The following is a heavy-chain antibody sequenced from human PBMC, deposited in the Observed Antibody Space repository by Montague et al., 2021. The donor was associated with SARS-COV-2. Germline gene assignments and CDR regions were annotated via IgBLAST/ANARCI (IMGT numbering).Heavy chain of an antibody. CDR2: VYYSGNA. V-gene: IGHV4-61*01. Sequence: SETLSLTCTVSGGSVRSGLYYWTWIRQPPGKGLEWIGYVYYSGNANHNPSLKSRLTLTVDTYKNQFSLKLSSVTDADTAIYYCARERLDCSGTSCYTNGLDVWGQGTMVTVSS. J-gene: IGHJ6*02. CDR1: GGSVRSGLYY. D-gene: IGHD2-15*01. CDR3: ARERLDCSGTSCYTNGLDV.